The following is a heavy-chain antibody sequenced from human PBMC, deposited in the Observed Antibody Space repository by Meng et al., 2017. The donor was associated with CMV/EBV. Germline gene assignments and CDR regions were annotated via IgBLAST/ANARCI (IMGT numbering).Heavy chain of an antibody. CDR2: TGESGGST. CDR3: AKGQGSGYWNPFEY. D-gene: IGHD3-22*01. Sequence: DSGFTFSTYAMSWVRQAPGKGLEWVSGTGESGGSTFYADSVKGRFNLSRDNSKKTLYLQMSSLRVEDTAVYFCAKGQGSGYWNPFEYWGQGILVTVSS. V-gene: IGHV3-23*01. J-gene: IGHJ4*02. CDR1: GFTFSTYA.